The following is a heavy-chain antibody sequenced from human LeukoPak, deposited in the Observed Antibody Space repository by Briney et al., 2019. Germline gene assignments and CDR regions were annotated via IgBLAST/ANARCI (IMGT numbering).Heavy chain of an antibody. D-gene: IGHD3-3*01. J-gene: IGHJ4*02. CDR3: ARDLRTEGYDFWSGYLQDY. V-gene: IGHV3-7*01. Sequence: GGSLRLSCAASKFIFSNYWMTWVRQAPGKGLEWVASIRDDGGHKGYIDSVKGRFSVSRDNPRNSLYLQMNSLTAEDTAVHYCARDLRTEGYDFWSGYLQDYWGQGTLVTVSS. CDR2: IRDDGGHK. CDR1: KFIFSNYW.